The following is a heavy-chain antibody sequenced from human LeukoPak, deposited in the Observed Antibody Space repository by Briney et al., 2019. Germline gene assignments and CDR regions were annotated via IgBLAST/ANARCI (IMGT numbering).Heavy chain of an antibody. Sequence: GGSLRLSCAASGFTFSSYGMHWVRQAPGKGLEWVAVIWYDGSNKYYADSVKGRFTISRDNSKNTLYLQMNSLRAEDTAVYYCAKDMEYCSSTSCYTEYFDYWGQGTLVTVSS. D-gene: IGHD2-2*02. V-gene: IGHV3-33*06. CDR1: GFTFSSYG. CDR2: IWYDGSNK. J-gene: IGHJ4*02. CDR3: AKDMEYCSSTSCYTEYFDY.